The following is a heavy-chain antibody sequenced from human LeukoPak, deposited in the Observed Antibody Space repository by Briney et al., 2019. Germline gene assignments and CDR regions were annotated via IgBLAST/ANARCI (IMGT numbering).Heavy chain of an antibody. V-gene: IGHV4-39*07. Sequence: SETLSLTCTVSGGSISSSSYYWGWIRQPPGKGLEWIGSIYYSGSTYYNPSLKSRVTISVDTSKNQFSLKLSSVTAADTAVYYCVGFGTTVTTLGLFDYWGQGTLVTVSS. CDR2: IYYSGST. D-gene: IGHD4-17*01. CDR3: VGFGTTVTTLGLFDY. J-gene: IGHJ4*02. CDR1: GGSISSSSYY.